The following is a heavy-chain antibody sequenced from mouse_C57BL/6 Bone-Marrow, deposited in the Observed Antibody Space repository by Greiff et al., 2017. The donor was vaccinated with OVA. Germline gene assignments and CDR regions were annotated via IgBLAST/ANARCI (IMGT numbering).Heavy chain of an antibody. D-gene: IGHD1-1*01. Sequence: EVQVVESGGGLVQPGGSMKLSCVASGFTFSNYWMNWVRQSPEKGLEWVAQIRLKSDNYATHYAESVKGRFTISRDDSKSSVYLQMNNLRAEDTGIYYCTGLYGIPWFAYWGQGTLVTVSA. CDR2: IRLKSDNYAT. J-gene: IGHJ3*01. CDR1: GFTFSNYW. V-gene: IGHV6-3*01. CDR3: TGLYGIPWFAY.